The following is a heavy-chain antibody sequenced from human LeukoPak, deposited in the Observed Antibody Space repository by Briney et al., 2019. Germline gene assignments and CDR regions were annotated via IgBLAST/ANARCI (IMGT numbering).Heavy chain of an antibody. D-gene: IGHD6-13*01. V-gene: IGHV1-2*02. Sequence: ASVKVSCKASGYTFTGHYMHLVRQAPGQGLEWMGWINPNSGGTNYAQKFQGRVTMTRDTSISTAYMELSRLRSDDTAVYYCARDLGTAADGTRHYWGQGTLVTVSS. CDR1: GYTFTGHY. CDR2: INPNSGGT. J-gene: IGHJ4*02. CDR3: ARDLGTAADGTRHY.